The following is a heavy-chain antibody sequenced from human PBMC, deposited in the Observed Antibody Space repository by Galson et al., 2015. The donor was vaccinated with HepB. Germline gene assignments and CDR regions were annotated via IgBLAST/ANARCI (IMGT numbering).Heavy chain of an antibody. CDR2: IGTRGSPI. Sequence: SCAASGFTFSNYYMSWIRQAPGKGLQWISYIGTRGSPIYYADSVKGRFTISRDDAKNSLYLQMNSLRAEDTAVYYCARVGGSSYELDYWGQGTLVTVSS. CDR1: GFTFSNYY. V-gene: IGHV3-11*01. CDR3: ARVGGSSYELDY. D-gene: IGHD2-15*01. J-gene: IGHJ4*02.